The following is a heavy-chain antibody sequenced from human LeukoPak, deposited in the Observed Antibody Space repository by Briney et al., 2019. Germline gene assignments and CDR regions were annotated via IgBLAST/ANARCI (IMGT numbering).Heavy chain of an antibody. CDR1: GYILTSYG. CDR3: AREDLQLERRWLIDY. Sequence: GASVKVSCKASGYILTSYGITWVRQAPGQGLEWMGWISAYTGNTNYAQKVQGRVTMTTDTSTSTAYMELRSLRSDDTAVYYCAREDLQLERRWLIDYWGQGTLVTVSS. J-gene: IGHJ4*02. D-gene: IGHD1-1*01. CDR2: ISAYTGNT. V-gene: IGHV1-18*01.